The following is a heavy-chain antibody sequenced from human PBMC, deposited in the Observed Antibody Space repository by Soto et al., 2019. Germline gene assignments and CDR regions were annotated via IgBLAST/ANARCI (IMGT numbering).Heavy chain of an antibody. V-gene: IGHV3-30*18. CDR2: ISFDGSNK. D-gene: IGHD2-2*01. J-gene: IGHJ6*03. Sequence: GGSLRLSCAASGFTFSSYGMHWVRQAPGKGLEWVAVISFDGSNKSYADSVKGRFTISRDNSKNTLYLQMNSLRAEDTAVNYCAKAIRGPDHYNYYMDVWGKGTTVTVSS. CDR1: GFTFSSYG. CDR3: AKAIRGPDHYNYYMDV.